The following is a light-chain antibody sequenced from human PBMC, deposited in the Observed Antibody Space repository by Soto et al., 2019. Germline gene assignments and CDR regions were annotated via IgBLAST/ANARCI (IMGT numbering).Light chain of an antibody. CDR2: GAS. Sequence: EIVLTQSPGTLSLSPGERATLSCLASQSVSNNYLAWYQQKPGQAPRLLIYGASNRATGIPARFSGSGSGTEFTLAISSLQSEDFVLYYCQQYKNWPRTFGQGTKVDIK. CDR1: QSVSNN. CDR3: QQYKNWPRT. V-gene: IGKV3-15*01. J-gene: IGKJ1*01.